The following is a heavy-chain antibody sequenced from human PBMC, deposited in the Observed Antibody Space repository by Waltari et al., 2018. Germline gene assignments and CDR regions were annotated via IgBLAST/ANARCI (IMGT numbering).Heavy chain of an antibody. CDR1: GFTFSSYA. CDR3: AKDPAPRYSSSSDYFDY. D-gene: IGHD6-6*01. CDR2: ISGSGGST. Sequence: EVQLLESGGGLVQPGGSLRLSCAASGFTFSSYAMSWVRQAPGKGLEWVSAISGSGGSTYYADSVKGRFTISRDNSKNTLYLQMNSLRAEDTAVYYCAKDPAPRYSSSSDYFDYWGQGTLVTVSS. J-gene: IGHJ4*02. V-gene: IGHV3-23*01.